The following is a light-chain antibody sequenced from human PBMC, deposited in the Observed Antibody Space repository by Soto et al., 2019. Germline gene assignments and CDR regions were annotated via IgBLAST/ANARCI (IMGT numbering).Light chain of an antibody. CDR3: QQYYSSYIT. V-gene: IGKV4-1*01. Sequence: IVLTPSPDSLAVSLGERATINCRSNQSVFYRPNNKNYLAWYQQKPGQPPKLLIYWASNRESGVPDRFSGSGSETDFTLTISSLQAEDVAVYYCQQYYSSYITFGQGTRLEIK. CDR1: QSVFYRPNNKNY. CDR2: WAS. J-gene: IGKJ5*01.